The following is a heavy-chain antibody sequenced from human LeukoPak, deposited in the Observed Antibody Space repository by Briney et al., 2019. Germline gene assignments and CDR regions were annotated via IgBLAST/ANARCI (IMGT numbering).Heavy chain of an antibody. CDR2: IYYSGST. Sequence: SETLSLTCTVSGGSISRSNSYWSWIRQPPGKGLEWIGYIYYSGSTNYNPSLKSRVTISVDTSKNQFSLKLSSVTAADTAAYYCARQRIVAKARAFDIWGQGTMVTVSS. D-gene: IGHD5-12*01. J-gene: IGHJ3*02. CDR3: ARQRIVAKARAFDI. V-gene: IGHV4-61*05. CDR1: GGSISRSNSY.